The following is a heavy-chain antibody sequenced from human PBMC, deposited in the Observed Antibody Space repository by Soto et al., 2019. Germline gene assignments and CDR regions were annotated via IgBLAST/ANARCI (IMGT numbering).Heavy chain of an antibody. CDR2: IIPILGIA. CDR3: ARDGAGAAARLPYYFYGMDV. D-gene: IGHD6-13*01. J-gene: IGHJ6*02. Sequence: QVQLVQSGAEVKKPGSSVKVSCKASGGTFSSYTISWVRQAPGQGLEWMGRIIPILGIANYAQKFQGRVTITADKSTSTAYMELSSLRSEDTAVYYCARDGAGAAARLPYYFYGMDVWGQGTTVTVSS. V-gene: IGHV1-69*08. CDR1: GGTFSSYT.